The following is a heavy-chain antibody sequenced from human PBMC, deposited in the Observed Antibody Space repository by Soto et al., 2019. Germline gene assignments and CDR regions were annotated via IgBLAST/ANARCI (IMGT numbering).Heavy chain of an antibody. CDR2: IDPSDSYT. CDR1: GYSFTSYW. D-gene: IGHD3-22*01. CDR3: ARHVGSSGWLGYYYYGMDG. V-gene: IGHV5-10-1*01. J-gene: IGHJ6*02. Sequence: GESLKISCKGSGYSFTSYWISWVRQMPGKGLEWMGRIDPSDSYTNYSPSFQGHVTISADKSISTAYLQWSSLKASDTAMYYCARHVGSSGWLGYYYYGMDGWGQGTTVTVSS.